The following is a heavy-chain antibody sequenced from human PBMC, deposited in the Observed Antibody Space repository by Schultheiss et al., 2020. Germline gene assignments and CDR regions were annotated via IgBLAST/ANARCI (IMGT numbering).Heavy chain of an antibody. CDR1: GFTFNNYR. CDR3: VRDKGSYYHGMDV. Sequence: GGSLRLSCVASGFTFNNYRMSWVRQAPGKGLEWVANIKQDGTDKAYVDSVKGRFTISRDNSKNSLYLQMNSLRAEDTAVYYCVRDKGSYYHGMDVWGQGTTVTVSS. J-gene: IGHJ6*02. V-gene: IGHV3-7*01. CDR2: IKQDGTDK.